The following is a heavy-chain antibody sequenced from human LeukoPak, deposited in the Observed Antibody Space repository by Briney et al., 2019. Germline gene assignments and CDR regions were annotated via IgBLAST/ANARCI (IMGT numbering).Heavy chain of an antibody. CDR2: IIPLFGSA. V-gene: IGHV1-69*13. Sequence: ASVKVSCKASGGTFSNYAISWVRQAPGQGLEWMGGIIPLFGSADYAQKFQGRVTFTADESTSTAYMELSSLRPEDTAVYYCARGPLLQWLVLDNWFDPWGQGTLVTVSS. J-gene: IGHJ5*02. CDR1: GGTFSNYA. CDR3: ARGPLLQWLVLDNWFDP. D-gene: IGHD6-19*01.